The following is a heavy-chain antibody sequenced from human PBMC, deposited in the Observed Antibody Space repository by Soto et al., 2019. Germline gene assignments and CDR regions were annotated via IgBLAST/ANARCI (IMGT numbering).Heavy chain of an antibody. CDR2: IDPSDSYT. J-gene: IGHJ4*02. CDR3: ASARVWDSSGWPLGY. CDR1: GYSFTSYW. Sequence: PGESLKISCKGSGYSFTSYWISWVRQMPGKGLEWMGRIDPSDSYTNYSPSFQGHVTISADKSISTAYLQWSSLKASDTAMYYCASARVWDSSGWPLGYWGQGTLVTVSS. V-gene: IGHV5-10-1*01. D-gene: IGHD6-19*01.